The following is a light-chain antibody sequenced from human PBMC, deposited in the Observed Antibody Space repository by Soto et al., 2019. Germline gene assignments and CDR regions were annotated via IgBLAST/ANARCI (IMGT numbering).Light chain of an antibody. Sequence: DIQLTQSPSFLSASVGDRVTITCRASQGISSYLAWYQQKPGEAPKFLIYAASTLRGGVPSRFSGSRPWTEFTITISSLKPEDYATYYCQGLNDYPITFGQGLRLEIK. CDR3: QGLNDYPIT. CDR1: QGISSY. V-gene: IGKV1-9*01. CDR2: AAS. J-gene: IGKJ5*01.